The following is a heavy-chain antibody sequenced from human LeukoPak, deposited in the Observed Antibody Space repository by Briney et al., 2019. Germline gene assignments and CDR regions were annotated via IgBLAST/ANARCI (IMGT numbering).Heavy chain of an antibody. D-gene: IGHD6-19*01. CDR2: INHSGST. CDR3: ARDSSGWQRRAFDI. Sequence: KPSETLSLTCAVYGGSFSGYYWSWIRQPPGEGLEWIGEINHSGSTNYNPSLKSRVTISVDTSKNQFSLKLSSVTAADTAVYYCARDSSGWQRRAFDIWGQGTMVTVSS. J-gene: IGHJ3*02. CDR1: GGSFSGYY. V-gene: IGHV4-34*01.